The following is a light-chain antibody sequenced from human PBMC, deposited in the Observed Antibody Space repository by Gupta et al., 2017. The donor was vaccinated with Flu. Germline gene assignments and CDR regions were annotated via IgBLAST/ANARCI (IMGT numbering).Light chain of an antibody. CDR3: MHGHQTPRT. V-gene: IGKV2-28*01. J-gene: IGKJ1*01. CDR2: LGS. Sequence: EWYRQKPGQSPQLLIYLGSNLASGVPARFSGSGQGTDFTLKISALEAEGVRVSYCMHGHQTPRTFGHGTTVEIK.